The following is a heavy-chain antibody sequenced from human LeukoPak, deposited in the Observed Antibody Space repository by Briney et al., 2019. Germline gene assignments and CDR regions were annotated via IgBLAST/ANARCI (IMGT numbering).Heavy chain of an antibody. D-gene: IGHD4-17*01. CDR2: INHSGST. CDR3: ARGRGITVTRLDY. Sequence: SETLSLTCAVYGGSFSGYYWSWIRQPPGKGLEWIGEINHSGSTNYNPSLKSRVTISVDTSKNQFSLKLSSVTAADTAVYYCARGRGITVTRLDYRGQGTLVTVSS. V-gene: IGHV4-34*01. J-gene: IGHJ4*02. CDR1: GGSFSGYY.